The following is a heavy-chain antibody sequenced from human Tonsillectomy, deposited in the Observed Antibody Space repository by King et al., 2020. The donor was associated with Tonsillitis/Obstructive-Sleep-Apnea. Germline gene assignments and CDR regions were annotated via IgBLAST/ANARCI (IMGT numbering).Heavy chain of an antibody. D-gene: IGHD2-21*01. CDR3: ARDLGDNGDSYYFDS. CDR1: GFTFDDYA. V-gene: IGHV3-9*01. CDR2: ITWNSDAV. J-gene: IGHJ4*02. Sequence: VQLVESGGDLLQPGRSLRLSCAASGFTFDDYAMHWVRQVPGKGLEWVSGITWNSDAVGYATSVKGRFTISRENAKNSLYLQMNNLRTEDTALYYCARDLGDNGDSYYFDSWGQGTLVTVSS.